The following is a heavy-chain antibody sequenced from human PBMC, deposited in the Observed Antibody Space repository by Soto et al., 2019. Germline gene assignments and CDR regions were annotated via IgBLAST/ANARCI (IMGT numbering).Heavy chain of an antibody. CDR2: ISVYNGKK. D-gene: IGHD3-10*01. CDR3: ASDGGYGSGSH. CDR1: GSTFTSYG. J-gene: IGHJ4*02. V-gene: IGHV1-18*01. Sequence: QVQLVQSGAEVKKPGASVKVSCKASGSTFTSYGVNWVRQAPGQGLEWMGWISVYNGKKNYAQKLQGRGTMTTDTSTSTAYMEMSSLRSDDTAVYYCASDGGYGSGSHWGQGTLVTVSS.